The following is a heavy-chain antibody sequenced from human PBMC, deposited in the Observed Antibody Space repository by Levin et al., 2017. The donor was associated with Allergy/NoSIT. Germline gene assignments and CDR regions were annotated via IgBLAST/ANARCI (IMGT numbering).Heavy chain of an antibody. Sequence: GGSLRLSCVASGVAFSSYSMNWVRQAPGKGLEWISYISSSSSSIDYADSAKGRFPTSRDNPKNSLFLQMNSLRDEDTAVYCCARVFSYYYYRDVWGKGTTVTVSS. CDR2: ISSSSSSI. CDR3: ARVFSYYYYRDV. V-gene: IGHV3-48*02. J-gene: IGHJ6*03. CDR1: GVAFSSYS.